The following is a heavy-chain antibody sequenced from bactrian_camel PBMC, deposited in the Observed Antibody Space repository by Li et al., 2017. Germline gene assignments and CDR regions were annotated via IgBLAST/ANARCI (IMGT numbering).Heavy chain of an antibody. D-gene: IGHD6*01. Sequence: VQLVESGGDLVQPGGSLRLSCVVSGLTYSSACMGWFCQAPGKEREGVARIATGSGNTYYADSVKGRFTISQDNARNTVYLQMNSLKPEDTAMYYCAADLVICTVVAGIEGYWGQGTQVTVS. CDR1: GLTYSSAC. V-gene: IGHV3S40*01. CDR3: AADLVICTVVAGIEGY. CDR2: IATGSGNT. J-gene: IGHJ4*01.